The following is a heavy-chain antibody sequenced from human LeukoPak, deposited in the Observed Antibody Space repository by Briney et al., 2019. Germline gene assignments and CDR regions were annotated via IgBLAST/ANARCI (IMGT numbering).Heavy chain of an antibody. CDR1: GFIFSNYG. V-gene: IGHV3-33*06. CDR2: IWNDGSRK. J-gene: IGHJ4*02. Sequence: PGRSLRLSCAASGFIFSNYGMHWVRQVPGKGLEWVGIIWNDGSRKDYGDSVKGRFTISRDNSKNALYLQMNTLRVEDTALYYCAKGGIEVGHPAGLYFFDSWGRGTLVTVSS. CDR3: AKGGIEVGHPAGLYFFDS. D-gene: IGHD6-19*01.